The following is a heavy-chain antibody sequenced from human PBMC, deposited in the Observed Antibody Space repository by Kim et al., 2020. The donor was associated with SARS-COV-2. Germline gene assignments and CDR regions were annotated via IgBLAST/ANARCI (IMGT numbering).Heavy chain of an antibody. CDR3: ARGGVRILAARTPPLDY. CDR1: GGSFSGYY. Sequence: SETLSLTCAVYGGSFSGYYWSWIRQPPGKGLEWIGEINHSGSTNYNPSLKSRVTISVDTSKNQFSLKLSSVTAADTAVYYCARGGVRILAARTPPLDYWGQGTLVTVSS. D-gene: IGHD3-10*02. V-gene: IGHV4-34*01. J-gene: IGHJ4*02. CDR2: INHSGST.